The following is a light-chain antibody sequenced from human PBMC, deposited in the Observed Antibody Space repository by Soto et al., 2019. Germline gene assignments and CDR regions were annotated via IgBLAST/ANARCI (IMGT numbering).Light chain of an antibody. V-gene: IGKV1-5*03. CDR1: QSISSW. J-gene: IGKJ1*01. Sequence: DIQMTQSPHTLSASVGDRVTIICRASQSISSWLAWYQQKPGKAPKLLIYKASSLESGVPSRFSGSGSGTEFTLTISSLQPDDFATYYCQQYNSYSFGQGAKV. CDR3: QQYNSYS. CDR2: KAS.